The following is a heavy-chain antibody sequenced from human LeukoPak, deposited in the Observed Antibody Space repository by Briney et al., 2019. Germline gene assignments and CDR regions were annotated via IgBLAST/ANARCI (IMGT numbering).Heavy chain of an antibody. Sequence: PSETLSLTCTVSGGSISSSSYYWGWIRQPPGKGLEWIGSIYYSGSTYYNPSLKSRVTISVDTSKNQFSLKLSSVTAADTAVYYCARDIYDFWSGYYKAIDYWGQGTLVTVSS. V-gene: IGHV4-39*07. CDR3: ARDIYDFWSGYYKAIDY. J-gene: IGHJ4*02. D-gene: IGHD3-3*01. CDR1: GGSISSSSYY. CDR2: IYYSGST.